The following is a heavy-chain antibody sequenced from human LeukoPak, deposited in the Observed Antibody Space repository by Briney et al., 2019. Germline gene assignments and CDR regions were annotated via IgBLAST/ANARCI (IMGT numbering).Heavy chain of an antibody. D-gene: IGHD3-22*01. V-gene: IGHV3-23*01. Sequence: PGGSLRLSCAVSGITLSNYCMTWVRQAPGKGLEWVAGISDTGGRTNYADSVKGRFTISRDNPKNPLYLQMNSLRAEDTAVYFCAKRGVVIRVILVGFHKEAYYFDSWGQAALVTVSS. CDR3: AKRGVVIRVILVGFHKEAYYFDS. CDR1: GITLSNYC. J-gene: IGHJ4*02. CDR2: ISDTGGRT.